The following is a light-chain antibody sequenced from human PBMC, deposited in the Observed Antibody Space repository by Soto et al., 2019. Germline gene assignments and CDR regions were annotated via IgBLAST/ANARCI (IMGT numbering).Light chain of an antibody. V-gene: IGLV2-14*01. CDR2: EVS. J-gene: IGLJ1*01. Sequence: QSVLTQPASVSGSPGQSITISCTGTSSDVGGYNYVSWYQQHPGKAPKLMIYEVSNRPSGVSNRFSASKSGNTASLTISGLQADDEADYYCSSYTCSSTYVFGTGTKVTVL. CDR1: SSDVGGYNY. CDR3: SSYTCSSTYV.